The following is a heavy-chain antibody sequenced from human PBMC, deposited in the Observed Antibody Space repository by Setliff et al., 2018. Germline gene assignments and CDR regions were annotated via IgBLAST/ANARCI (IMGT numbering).Heavy chain of an antibody. CDR2: IIPIFGTA. J-gene: IGHJ6*03. Sequence: ASVKVSCKASGGTFSSYAISWVRQAPGQGLEWMGGIIPIFGTANYAQKFQGRVTITADESTSTAYMELSSLRSEDTAVYYCARAAGELIAYDISTGPYYYYYMDVWGKGTTVTVSS. CDR3: ARAAGELIAYDISTGPYYYYYMDV. V-gene: IGHV1-69*13. CDR1: GGTFSSYA. D-gene: IGHD3-9*01.